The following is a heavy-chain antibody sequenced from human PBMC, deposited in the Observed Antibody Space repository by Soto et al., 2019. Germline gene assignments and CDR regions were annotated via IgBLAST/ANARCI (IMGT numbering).Heavy chain of an antibody. Sequence: EVQLVESGGGLVRPGGSLRLSCAASGFTFNTYTMNWVRQAPGKGPEWVSCISYSSTYIYYADSVKGRFTISRDNAKNSLYLQMSSLRDEDTAVYYCAKDTPLYCSGGSCYSHTWGQGTLVTASS. CDR3: AKDTPLYCSGGSCYSHT. J-gene: IGHJ5*02. V-gene: IGHV3-21*01. D-gene: IGHD2-15*01. CDR2: ISYSSTYI. CDR1: GFTFNTYT.